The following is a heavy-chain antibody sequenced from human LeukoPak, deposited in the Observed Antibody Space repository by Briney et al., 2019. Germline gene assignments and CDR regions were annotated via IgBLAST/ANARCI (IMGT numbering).Heavy chain of an antibody. J-gene: IGHJ4*02. Sequence: SETLSLTCTVSGGSISSHYWSWLRQPAGKGLEYIGRIHTGGITKYNPSLKSRVTISVDTSKNQFSMKLSSVTATDTAVYYCARDKKGASCYDYWGQGTLVTVSS. CDR3: ARDKKGASCYDY. V-gene: IGHV4-4*07. CDR2: IHTGGIT. CDR1: GGSISSHY. D-gene: IGHD2-2*01.